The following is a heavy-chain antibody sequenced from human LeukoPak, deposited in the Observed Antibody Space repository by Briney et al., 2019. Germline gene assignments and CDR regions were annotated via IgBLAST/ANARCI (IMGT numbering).Heavy chain of an antibody. CDR2: IRSKTFGGTT. J-gene: IGHJ4*02. Sequence: GGSLRLSCTTSGFTFGTYAVSWFRQAPGKGLEWVALIRSKTFGGTTEYAASVKGRFTISRDDSKSIAYLQMNSLTTEDTAVYYCTSYSGRTDYWGQGTLVSVSS. CDR3: TSYSGRTDY. D-gene: IGHD4-11*01. CDR1: GFTFGTYA. V-gene: IGHV3-49*03.